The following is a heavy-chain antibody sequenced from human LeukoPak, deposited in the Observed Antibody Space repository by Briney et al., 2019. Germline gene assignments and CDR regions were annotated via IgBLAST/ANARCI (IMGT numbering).Heavy chain of an antibody. CDR3: ARGGVVVAAVDDY. D-gene: IGHD2-15*01. Sequence: GGSLRLSCVASGFSLSSYSMNWVRQAPGKGLEWVSSISSSSSYIYYADSVKGRFTISRDNAKNSLYLQMNSLRAEDTAVYYCARGGVVVAAVDDYWGQGTLVTVSS. CDR2: ISSSSSYI. V-gene: IGHV3-21*01. CDR1: GFSLSSYS. J-gene: IGHJ4*02.